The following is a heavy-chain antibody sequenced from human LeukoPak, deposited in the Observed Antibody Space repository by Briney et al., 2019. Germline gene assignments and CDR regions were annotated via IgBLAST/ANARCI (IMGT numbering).Heavy chain of an antibody. D-gene: IGHD3-9*01. J-gene: IGHJ4*02. V-gene: IGHV3-23*01. Sequence: GGSLRLSCVASGFTFSSYGMSWVRQAPGKGLEWVSAISGSGGSTYYADSVKGRFTISRDNARNSLYLQMNSLRAEDTAVYYCVMDYDILGWGQGTLVTVSS. CDR1: GFTFSSYG. CDR2: ISGSGGST. CDR3: VMDYDILG.